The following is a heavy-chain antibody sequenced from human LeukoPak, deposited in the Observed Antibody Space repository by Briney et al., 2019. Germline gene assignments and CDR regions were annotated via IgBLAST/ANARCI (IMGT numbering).Heavy chain of an antibody. V-gene: IGHV4-39*01. D-gene: IGHD6-19*01. CDR3: ARQAVPISSDVGYFDY. CDR2: IDYGGST. Sequence: SETLSLTCTVSGGSISTNIYSWGWIRQPPGKGLEWIGSIDYGGSTYSNPSLKSRVTLSVDTSKKQFSLKLSSVTAADTAVYYCARQAVPISSDVGYFDYWGQGTLVTVSS. CDR1: GGSISTNIYS. J-gene: IGHJ4*02.